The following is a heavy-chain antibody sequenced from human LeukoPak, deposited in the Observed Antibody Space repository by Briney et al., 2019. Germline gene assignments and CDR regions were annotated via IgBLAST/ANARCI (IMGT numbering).Heavy chain of an antibody. D-gene: IGHD3-10*01. J-gene: IGHJ5*02. V-gene: IGHV3-9*01. Sequence: GGSLRLSCAASGFTFSNYWMHWVRQAPGKGLEWVSGISWNSGSIGYADSVKGRFTISRDNAKNSLYLQMNSLRAEDTALYYCAKEGFSAFDPWGQGTLVTVSS. CDR2: ISWNSGSI. CDR3: AKEGFSAFDP. CDR1: GFTFSNYW.